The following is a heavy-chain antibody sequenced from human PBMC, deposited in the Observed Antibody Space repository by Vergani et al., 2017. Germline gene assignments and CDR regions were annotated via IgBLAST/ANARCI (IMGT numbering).Heavy chain of an antibody. D-gene: IGHD5-12*01. V-gene: IGHV4-30-4*08. Sequence: QVQLQESGPGVVKPSQTLSLTCSVSGASISSGDSYWSWIRQTPGKGLEWIGYIAHTGASYYNPSLRSRLSISLDTSRNQFSLKLTSVTAEDTAVYFRAIEELRFSRNIDAWGQGTQVTVSS. J-gene: IGHJ5*02. CDR3: AIEELRFSRNIDA. CDR1: GASISSGDSY. CDR2: IAHTGAS.